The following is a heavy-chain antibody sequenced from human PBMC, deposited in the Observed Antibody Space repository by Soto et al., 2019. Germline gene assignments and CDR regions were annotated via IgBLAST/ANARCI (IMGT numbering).Heavy chain of an antibody. D-gene: IGHD3-10*01. CDR3: TRAARFPYLSFY. CDR1: GFTFSRFE. Sequence: PGGSLRLSCAASGFTFSRFELHWVRQAPGKGLEWISYISSSGSTAYYASSVEGRFTISRDNANNSVYLQMDSPRAEDTALYYCTRAARFPYLSFYWGQGALVTVSS. J-gene: IGHJ4*02. CDR2: ISSSGSTA. V-gene: IGHV3-48*03.